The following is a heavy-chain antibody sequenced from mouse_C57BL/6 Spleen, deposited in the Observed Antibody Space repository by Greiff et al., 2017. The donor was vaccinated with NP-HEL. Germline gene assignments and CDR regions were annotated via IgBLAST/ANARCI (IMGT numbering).Heavy chain of an antibody. Sequence: QVQLQQSGAELVKPGASVKLSCKASGYTFTEYTIHWVKQRSGQGLEWIGWFYPGSGSIKYNEKFKDKATLTADKASSTVYMELSRLTSEDSAVYFCARHEVYYDYDGDWYFDVWGTGTTVTVAS. D-gene: IGHD2-4*01. CDR1: GYTFTEYT. CDR3: ARHEVYYDYDGDWYFDV. J-gene: IGHJ1*03. CDR2: FYPGSGSI. V-gene: IGHV1-62-2*01.